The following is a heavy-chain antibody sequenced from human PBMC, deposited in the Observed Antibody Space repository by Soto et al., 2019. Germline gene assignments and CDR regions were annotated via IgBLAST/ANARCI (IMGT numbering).Heavy chain of an antibody. V-gene: IGHV4-59*01. CDR2: IYFSGST. CDR1: GGSIFSYY. D-gene: IGHD2-2*01. CDR3: ARGYPSNTQYGCFDP. J-gene: IGHJ5*02. Sequence: QVQLQESGPGLVKPLETLSLTCNVSGGSIFSYYWYWIRQPPGKGLEWIGYIYFSGSTSYNPSLKRRVTISVDRSKNQFSLKLSSVTAADTAVYYCARGYPSNTQYGCFDPWGQGTLVTVSS.